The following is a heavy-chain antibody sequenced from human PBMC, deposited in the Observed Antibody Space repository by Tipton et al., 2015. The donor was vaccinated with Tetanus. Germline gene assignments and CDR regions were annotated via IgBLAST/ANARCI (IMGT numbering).Heavy chain of an antibody. J-gene: IGHJ2*01. D-gene: IGHD3-22*01. CDR1: GGSISTDY. CDR3: ARGILNCDDTSQTYYWFFDL. V-gene: IGHV4-59*01. Sequence: GLVKPSETLSLTCSVSGGSISTDYWSWIRQPPGRRLEWIGYVYYNGGTNYNPSLKSRVTISIGTSKNLFSLNLTSVTAADTAVYSCARGILNCDDTSQTYYWFFDLWGRGTPVPVSS. CDR2: VYYNGGT.